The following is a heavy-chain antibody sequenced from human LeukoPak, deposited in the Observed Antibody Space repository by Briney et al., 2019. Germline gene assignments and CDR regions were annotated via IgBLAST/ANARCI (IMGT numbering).Heavy chain of an antibody. Sequence: PGRSLRHSCAASGFTFSDYGMHWVRQAPGKGLEWVALISYDGSNKYYADSVKGRFTISRDTSKNTLHLQMDSLRVEDTAMYYCARYYGSGSLDYWGQGTLVTVSS. CDR3: ARYYGSGSLDY. CDR2: ISYDGSNK. D-gene: IGHD3-10*01. V-gene: IGHV3-30*03. CDR1: GFTFSDYG. J-gene: IGHJ4*02.